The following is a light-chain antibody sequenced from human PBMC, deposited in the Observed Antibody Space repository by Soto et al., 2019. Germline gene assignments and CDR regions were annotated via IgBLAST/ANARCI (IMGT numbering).Light chain of an antibody. CDR2: DVS. V-gene: IGLV2-14*01. J-gene: IGLJ3*02. CDR3: SSYTTTSNLLV. CDR1: SSDVGGYNY. Sequence: QSALTQPASVTGSPGQSITISCTGTSSDVGGYNYVSWYQQHPGKAPKLMIYDVSSRPSGVSNRFSGSKSGNTASLTISGLQAEDEADYYCSSYTTTSNLLVFGGGTKVTVL.